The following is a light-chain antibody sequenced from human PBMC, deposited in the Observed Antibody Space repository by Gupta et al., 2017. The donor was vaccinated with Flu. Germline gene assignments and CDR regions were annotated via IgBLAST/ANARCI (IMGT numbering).Light chain of an antibody. Sequence: DRVTITSRASQGISSYLNWYQQKPGKAPKLLIYAASSLQSGVPSRFSGSGSGTDFTLTISSLQPEDFATYYCQQSYSTPPYTFGQETKLEIK. CDR3: QQSYSTPPYT. J-gene: IGKJ2*01. CDR2: AAS. CDR1: QGISSY. V-gene: IGKV1-39*01.